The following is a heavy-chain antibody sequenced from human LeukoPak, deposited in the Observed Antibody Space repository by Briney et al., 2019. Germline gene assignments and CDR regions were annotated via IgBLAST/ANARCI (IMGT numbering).Heavy chain of an antibody. J-gene: IGHJ5*02. Sequence: GASVKVSCKVSGYTLTELSMHWVRQAPGKGLEWMGGFDPEDGETIYAQKFQGRVTMTEDTSTDTAYMELSSLRSEDTAVYYCATKILTATPENLFDPWGQGTLVTVSS. V-gene: IGHV1-24*01. CDR3: ATKILTATPENLFDP. CDR1: GYTLTELS. D-gene: IGHD2-15*01. CDR2: FDPEDGET.